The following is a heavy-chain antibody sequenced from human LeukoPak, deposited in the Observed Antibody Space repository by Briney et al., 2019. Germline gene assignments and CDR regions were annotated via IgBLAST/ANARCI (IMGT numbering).Heavy chain of an antibody. Sequence: GRSLRLSCAASGFTFSSYGMHWVRQAPGKGLEWVAVIWYDGSNKYYADSVKGRFTISRDNSKNTLYLQMNSLRAEDTAVYYCAKDLGGYSSGWDFDYWGQGTLVTVSS. V-gene: IGHV3-33*06. CDR3: AKDLGGYSSGWDFDY. J-gene: IGHJ4*02. D-gene: IGHD6-19*01. CDR1: GFTFSSYG. CDR2: IWYDGSNK.